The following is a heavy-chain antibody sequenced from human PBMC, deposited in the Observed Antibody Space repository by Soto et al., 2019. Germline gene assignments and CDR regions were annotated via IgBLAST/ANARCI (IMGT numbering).Heavy chain of an antibody. CDR1: GGSISSGGYS. J-gene: IGHJ4*02. V-gene: IGHV4-30-2*01. Sequence: PSETLSLTCAVSGGSISSGGYSWSWIRQPPGKGLEWIGYIYHSGSTYYNPSLKSRVTISVDRSKNQFSLKLSSVTAADTAVYYCARGERLEPLPDYWGQGTLVTVSS. CDR3: ARGERLEPLPDY. D-gene: IGHD1-1*01. CDR2: IYHSGST.